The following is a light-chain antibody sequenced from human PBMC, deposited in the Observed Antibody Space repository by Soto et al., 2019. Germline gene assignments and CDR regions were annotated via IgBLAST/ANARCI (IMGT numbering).Light chain of an antibody. J-gene: IGLJ1*01. CDR2: EVS. V-gene: IGLV2-14*01. Sequence: QSVLTQPASVSASPGQSITISCTGTSSDVGDSKYVSWYQQHPGKAPKLMIYEVSNRPSGISNRFSGSKSGSTASLTISGLHAEDEADYYCSSYTTTSTLAYVFGTGTKVTVL. CDR3: SSYTTTSTLAYV. CDR1: SSDVGDSKY.